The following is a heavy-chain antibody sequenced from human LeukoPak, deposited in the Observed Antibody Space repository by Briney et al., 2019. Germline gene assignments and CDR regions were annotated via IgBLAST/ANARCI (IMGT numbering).Heavy chain of an antibody. D-gene: IGHD3-10*01. CDR3: ARDSGTTGEVKFDP. CDR1: GGSMSSYY. V-gene: IGHV4-59*12. Sequence: SETLSLTCSVSGGSMSSYYWSWIRQSPGKGLEWIGYIYHSGSTDYNSSLKSRVTMSVDTSKNKFSLKLSSVTAADTAVYYCARDSGTTGEVKFDPWGQGTLVTVSS. J-gene: IGHJ5*02. CDR2: IYHSGST.